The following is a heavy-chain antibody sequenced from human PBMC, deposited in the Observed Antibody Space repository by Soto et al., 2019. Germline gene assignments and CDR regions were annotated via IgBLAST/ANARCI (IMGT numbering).Heavy chain of an antibody. J-gene: IGHJ4*02. CDR3: AKVGCSSTSCYALDY. V-gene: IGHV3-9*01. D-gene: IGHD2-2*01. Sequence: EVQLVASGGGLVQPGRSLRLSCAASGFTFDDYAMHWVRQAPGTGLEWVSGISWNSGSIGYADSVKGRFTISRDNAKNSLYLQMNSLRAEDTALYYCAKVGCSSTSCYALDYWGQGTLVTVSS. CDR1: GFTFDDYA. CDR2: ISWNSGSI.